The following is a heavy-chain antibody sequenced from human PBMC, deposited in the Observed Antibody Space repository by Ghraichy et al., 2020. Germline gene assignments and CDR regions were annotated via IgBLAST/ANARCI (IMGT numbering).Heavy chain of an antibody. CDR2: IFSNDEI. V-gene: IGHV2-26*01. J-gene: IGHJ4*02. D-gene: IGHD3-10*01. Sequence: SGPTLVKPTETLTLTCTVSGFSLSNGRMGVNWIRQPPGKALEWLAHIFSNDEISYSTSLKSRLTISKETSKSQVVLTMTNMDPADTATYYCARGAEYGSETYVLDYWGQGTLVTVSS. CDR3: ARGAEYGSETYVLDY. CDR1: GFSLSNGRMG.